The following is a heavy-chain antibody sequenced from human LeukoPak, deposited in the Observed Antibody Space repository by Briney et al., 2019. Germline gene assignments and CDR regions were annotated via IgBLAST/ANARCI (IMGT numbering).Heavy chain of an antibody. CDR2: ISGSGGST. CDR3: AKVSDTAMVIARGTDFDY. D-gene: IGHD5-18*01. V-gene: IGHV3-23*01. J-gene: IGHJ4*02. Sequence: GGSLRLSCAASGFTFSSYWMSWVRQAPGKGLEWVSAISGSGGSTYYADSVKGRFTISRDNSKNTLYLQMNSLRAEDTAVYYCAKVSDTAMVIARGTDFDYWGQGTLVTVSS. CDR1: GFTFSSYW.